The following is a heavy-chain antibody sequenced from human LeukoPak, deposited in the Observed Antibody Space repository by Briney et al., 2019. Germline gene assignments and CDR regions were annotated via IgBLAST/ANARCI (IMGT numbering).Heavy chain of an antibody. Sequence: SETLSLTCFVSGGSISSHYWTWIRQPPGKGLECIGDIFYTGSTTYSPSLKSRATISIETSKNQISLKLRSVTAADTAVYFCARVNWGGFDIWGQRTLATVSS. V-gene: IGHV4-59*11. CDR3: ARVNWGGFDI. CDR2: IFYTGST. D-gene: IGHD7-27*01. J-gene: IGHJ3*02. CDR1: GGSISSHY.